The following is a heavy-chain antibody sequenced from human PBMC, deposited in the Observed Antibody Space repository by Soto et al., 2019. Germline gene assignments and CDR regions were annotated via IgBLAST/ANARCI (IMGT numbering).Heavy chain of an antibody. CDR2: ISAYNGNT. D-gene: IGHD3-22*01. J-gene: IGHJ3*02. CDR1: GYTFTSYG. Sequence: ASVKVSCKASGYTFTSYGISWVRQAPGQGLEWMGWISAYNGNTNYAQKLQGRVTMTTDTSTSTAYMELRSLRPDDTAMYYCARGRRTYYYDSSGYYGERAFDIWGQGTMVTVSS. CDR3: ARGRRTYYYDSSGYYGERAFDI. V-gene: IGHV1-18*01.